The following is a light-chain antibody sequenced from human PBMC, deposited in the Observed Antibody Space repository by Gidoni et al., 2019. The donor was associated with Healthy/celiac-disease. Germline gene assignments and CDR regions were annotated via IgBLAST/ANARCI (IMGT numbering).Light chain of an antibody. Sequence: SYELTPPPSLSVSPGQTASITCSGDKLGAKYAGWYQQKPGQSPVLVIYQDSKRPSGIPERFSGSNSGNTATLTISGTQAMDEADYYCQAWDSSTAVFGTGTKVTVL. CDR1: KLGAKY. V-gene: IGLV3-1*01. CDR3: QAWDSSTAV. J-gene: IGLJ1*01. CDR2: QDS.